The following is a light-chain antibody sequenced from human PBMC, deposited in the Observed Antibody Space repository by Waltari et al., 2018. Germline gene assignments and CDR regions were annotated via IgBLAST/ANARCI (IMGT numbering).Light chain of an antibody. CDR2: GAS. J-gene: IGKJ4*01. CDR3: QQYGRSPLT. V-gene: IGKV3-20*01. CDR1: QSVDGSY. Sequence: EIVLTQSPGTLSLSPGESSSLPCRASQSVDGSYLAWYQQKPGQAPRLLIYGASSRATGIPDRFSGSGSGTDFTLTMSRLEPEDFAVYYCQQYGRSPLTFGGGTKVEMK.